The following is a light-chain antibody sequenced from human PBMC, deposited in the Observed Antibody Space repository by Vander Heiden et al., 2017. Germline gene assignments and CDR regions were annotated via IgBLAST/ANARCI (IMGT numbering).Light chain of an antibody. Sequence: SNIGAGYDVHWSQHLPGTAPKLVIYDNNITPSGVPGRFYGSKSPTPPSLAITGLQAEDEAEDVCQSYDSSLSGSWVFGGGTKVTVL. CDR3: QSYDSSLSGSWV. V-gene: IGLV1-40*01. CDR2: DNN. CDR1: SNIGAGYD. J-gene: IGLJ3*02.